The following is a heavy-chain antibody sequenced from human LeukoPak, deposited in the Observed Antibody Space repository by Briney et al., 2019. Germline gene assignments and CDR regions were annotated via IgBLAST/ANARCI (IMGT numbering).Heavy chain of an antibody. CDR2: IFYSGST. J-gene: IGHJ4*02. V-gene: IGHV4-31*03. Sequence: PSQTLSLTCTVSGASISSGGYYWSWIRQHPGKGLEWIGYIFYSGSTYYNPSLKSRVTISVDTSKNQFSLKLNSVTAADTAVYYCARGRGWLPAYWGQGTLVTVSS. D-gene: IGHD5-12*01. CDR3: ARGRGWLPAY. CDR1: GASISSGGYY.